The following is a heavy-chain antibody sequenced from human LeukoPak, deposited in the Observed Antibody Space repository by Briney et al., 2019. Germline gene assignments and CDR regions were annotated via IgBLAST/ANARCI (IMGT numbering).Heavy chain of an antibody. D-gene: IGHD5-12*01. V-gene: IGHV1-3*01. CDR2: INAGNGNT. J-gene: IGHJ6*03. CDR3: ASGDVVTTIHYYYMDV. Sequence: ASVKVSCKASGYTFTSYAMHWVRQAPGQRLEWMGWINAGNGNTKYSQKFQGRVTITRDTSASTAYMELSSLKSEDTAVYYCASGDVVTTIHYYYMDVWGKGTTVTVSS. CDR1: GYTFTSYA.